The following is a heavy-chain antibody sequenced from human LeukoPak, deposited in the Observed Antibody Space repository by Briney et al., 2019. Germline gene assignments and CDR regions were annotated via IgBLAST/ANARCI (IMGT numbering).Heavy chain of an antibody. CDR1: GGSISSSSYY. V-gene: IGHV4-39*01. Sequence: SETLSLTCTVSGGSISSSSYYWGWIRQPPGKGLEWTGSIYYSGSTYYNPSLKSRVTISVDTSKNQFSLKLSSVTAADTAVYYCARIQLWSFDYWGQGTLVTVSS. CDR2: IYYSGST. CDR3: ARIQLWSFDY. J-gene: IGHJ4*02. D-gene: IGHD5-18*01.